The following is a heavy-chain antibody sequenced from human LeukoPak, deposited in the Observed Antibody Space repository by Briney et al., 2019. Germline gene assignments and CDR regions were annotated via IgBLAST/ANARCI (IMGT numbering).Heavy chain of an antibody. CDR3: AKGYGSSGYFFDY. J-gene: IGHJ4*02. D-gene: IGHD3-22*01. Sequence: GGSLRLSCAASGLTFSSYGMSWVRQAPGKGLEWVSAISGSGGSTYYADSVKGRFTISRDNSKNTLYLQMNSLRAEDTAVYYCAKGYGSSGYFFDYWGQGTLVTVSS. CDR2: ISGSGGST. V-gene: IGHV3-23*01. CDR1: GLTFSSYG.